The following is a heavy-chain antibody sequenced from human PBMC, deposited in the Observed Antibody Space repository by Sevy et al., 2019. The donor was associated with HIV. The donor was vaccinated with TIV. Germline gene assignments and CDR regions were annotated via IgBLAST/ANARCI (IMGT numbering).Heavy chain of an antibody. D-gene: IGHD2-2*01. CDR3: ARPHCTTTSCYGGNGMDV. Sequence: GGSLRLSCATSGFTFNTYWMHWVRQAPGKGLVWVSRIENDGIGTTYAASVKGRFTISRENAKKTLYLQMNSLRAEDTAVYYCARPHCTTTSCYGGNGMDVWGQGTTVTVSS. J-gene: IGHJ6*01. CDR2: IENDGIGT. V-gene: IGHV3-74*01. CDR1: GFTFNTYW.